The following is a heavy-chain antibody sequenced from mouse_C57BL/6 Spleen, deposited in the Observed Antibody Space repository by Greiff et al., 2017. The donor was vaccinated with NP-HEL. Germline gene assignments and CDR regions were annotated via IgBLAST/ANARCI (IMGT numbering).Heavy chain of an antibody. Sequence: QVQLQQSGAELVMPGASVKLSCKASGYTFTSYWMHWVKQRPGQGLEWIGEIDPSDSYTNYNQKFKGKSTLTVDKSSSTAYMQLSSLTSEDSAVYYCAIYSNYAAYWGQGTLVTVSA. V-gene: IGHV1-69*01. CDR1: GYTFTSYW. D-gene: IGHD2-5*01. J-gene: IGHJ3*01. CDR3: AIYSNYAAY. CDR2: IDPSDSYT.